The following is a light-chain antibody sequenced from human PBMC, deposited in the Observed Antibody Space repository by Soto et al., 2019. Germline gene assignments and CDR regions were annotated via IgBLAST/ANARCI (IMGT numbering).Light chain of an antibody. CDR2: GNS. Sequence: QSVLTQPPSVSGSPGQRVTISCTGSSSNIGAGYDVHWYQQLPGTAPKLLIYGNSNRPSGVPDRFSGSKSGTSASLAITGLQAEAEADYDCQSYDSSLSGVVFGGGTKVTVL. CDR1: SSNIGAGYD. J-gene: IGLJ2*01. V-gene: IGLV1-40*01. CDR3: QSYDSSLSGVV.